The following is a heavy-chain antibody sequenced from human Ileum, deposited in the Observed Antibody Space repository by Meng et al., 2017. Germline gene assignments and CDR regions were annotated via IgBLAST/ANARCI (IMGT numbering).Heavy chain of an antibody. D-gene: IGHD1-26*01. CDR1: GFIFNDYG. CDR3: AKDVGTTKTHAFDM. CDR2: ICGSGSIT. J-gene: IGHJ3*02. Sequence: GESLKISCAASGFIFNDYGMNWVRQAPGKGLEWVSVICGSGSITYYADSVKGRFSISRDNSEKMLYLQMSRLSAEDTALYYCAKDVGTTKTHAFDMWGHGTMVTVSS. V-gene: IGHV3-23*01.